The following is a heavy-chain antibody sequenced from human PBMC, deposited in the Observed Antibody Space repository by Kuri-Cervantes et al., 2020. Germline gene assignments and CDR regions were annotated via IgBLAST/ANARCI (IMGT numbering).Heavy chain of an antibody. CDR2: ISYDGSNK. Sequence: GESLKISCAASGFTFSSYGMHWVRQAPGKGLEWVAVISYDGSNKYYADSVKGRFTISRDNSKNTLFLQMNSLRAEDTAVYYCARYMVRGIYYGMDVWGQGTMVTVSS. CDR1: GFTFSSYG. CDR3: ARYMVRGIYYGMDV. J-gene: IGHJ6*02. D-gene: IGHD3-10*01. V-gene: IGHV3-30*03.